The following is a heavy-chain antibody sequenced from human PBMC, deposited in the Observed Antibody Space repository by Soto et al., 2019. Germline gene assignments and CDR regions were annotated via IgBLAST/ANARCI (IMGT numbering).Heavy chain of an antibody. J-gene: IGHJ6*02. CDR3: AKSPGGVYGYNNDYYGMDV. CDR1: GLTFSTYA. CDR2: IGGSGTGGRT. D-gene: IGHD2-8*02. Sequence: EVHLLESGGDLVQPGGSLRLSCTASGLTFSTYAMRWVRQAPGKWLEWVSAIGGSGTGGRTYYAVSVNARFTISGDNSKNTVYLEMNSFRAADTAVYYCAKSPGGVYGYNNDYYGMDVWGQGTAVTVSS. V-gene: IGHV3-23*01.